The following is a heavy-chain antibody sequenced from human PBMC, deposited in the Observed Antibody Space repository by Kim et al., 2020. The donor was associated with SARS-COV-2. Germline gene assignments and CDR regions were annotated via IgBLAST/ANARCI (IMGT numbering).Heavy chain of an antibody. CDR3: AVLYCSGGSCYSNPFWDY. J-gene: IGHJ4*02. CDR1: GFTFSSYS. D-gene: IGHD2-15*01. Sequence: GGSLRLSCAASGFTFSSYSMNWVRQAPGKGLEWVSSISSSSSYIYYADSVKGRFTISRDNAKNSLYLQMNSLRAEDTAVYYCAVLYCSGGSCYSNPFWDYWGQGTLVTVSS. CDR2: ISSSSSYI. V-gene: IGHV3-21*01.